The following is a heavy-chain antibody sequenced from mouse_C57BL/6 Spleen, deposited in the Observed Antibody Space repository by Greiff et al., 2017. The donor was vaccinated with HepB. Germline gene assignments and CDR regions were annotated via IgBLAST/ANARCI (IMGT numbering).Heavy chain of an antibody. CDR1: GFSFNTYA. Sequence: EVQRVESGGGLVQPKGSLKLSCAASGFSFNTYAMNWVRQAPGKGLEWVARIRSKSNNYATYYADSVKDRFTISRDDSESMLYLQMNNLKTEDTAMYYCVRQRVLDYAMDYWGQGTSVTVSS. V-gene: IGHV10-1*01. J-gene: IGHJ4*01. CDR3: VRQRVLDYAMDY. CDR2: IRSKSNNYAT.